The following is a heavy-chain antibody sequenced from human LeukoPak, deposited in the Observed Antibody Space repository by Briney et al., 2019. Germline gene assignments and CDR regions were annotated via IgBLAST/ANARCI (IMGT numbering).Heavy chain of an antibody. CDR1: GFTFSNAW. D-gene: IGHD2-21*02. Sequence: GGSLRLSCAASGFTFSNAWMNWVRQAPGKGLEWVGRIKSKTDGGTTDYAAPVKSRFTISRDDSKNTLYLQMNSLKTEDTAVYYCTTGRDIVVVTAILGFDYWGQGTLVTVSS. CDR3: TTGRDIVVVTAILGFDY. V-gene: IGHV3-15*07. CDR2: IKSKTDGGTT. J-gene: IGHJ4*02.